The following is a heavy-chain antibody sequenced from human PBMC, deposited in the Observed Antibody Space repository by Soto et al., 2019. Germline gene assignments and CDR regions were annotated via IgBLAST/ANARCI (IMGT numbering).Heavy chain of an antibody. V-gene: IGHV3-23*01. D-gene: IGHD3-3*01. J-gene: IGHJ4*02. CDR1: GFTFSSYA. Sequence: EVQLLESGGGLVQPGGSLRLSCAASGFTFSSYAMSWVRQAPGKGLEWVSAISGSGGSTYYADSVKGRFTISRDNSKNKLYLQMNSLRAEDTAVYYCAKAHIVLRFLQASYFDYWGQGTLVTVSS. CDR3: AKAHIVLRFLQASYFDY. CDR2: ISGSGGST.